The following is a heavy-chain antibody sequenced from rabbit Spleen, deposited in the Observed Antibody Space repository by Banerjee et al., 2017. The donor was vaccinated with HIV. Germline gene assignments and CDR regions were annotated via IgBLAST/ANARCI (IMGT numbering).Heavy chain of an antibody. Sequence: QSLEESGGDLVKPGASLTLTCTASGFSFNSSYYMCWVRQAPEKGLEWIGCIDVGSSGSTYYANWAKGRFTISKTSSTTVTLQMTSLTVADTATYFCARSPFNLWGPGTLVTVS. CDR2: IDVGSSGST. J-gene: IGHJ4*01. CDR3: ARSPFNL. V-gene: IGHV1S40*01. CDR1: GFSFNSSYY.